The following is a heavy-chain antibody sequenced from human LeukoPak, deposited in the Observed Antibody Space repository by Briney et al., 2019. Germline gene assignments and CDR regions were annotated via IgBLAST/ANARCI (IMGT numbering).Heavy chain of an antibody. V-gene: IGHV3-30*18. Sequence: GGSLRLSCAASGFTFSSYGMHWVRQAPGNGLEWVAVISYDGSNKYYADSVKGRFTISRDNSKNTLYLQMNSLRAEDTAVYYCAKGPVVTFFDYWGQGTLVTVSS. J-gene: IGHJ4*02. D-gene: IGHD4-23*01. CDR3: AKGPVVTFFDY. CDR1: GFTFSSYG. CDR2: ISYDGSNK.